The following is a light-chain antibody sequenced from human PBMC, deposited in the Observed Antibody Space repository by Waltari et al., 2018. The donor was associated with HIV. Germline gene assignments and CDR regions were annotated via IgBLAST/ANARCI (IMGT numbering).Light chain of an antibody. CDR2: GAS. CDR1: QSVSSSY. V-gene: IGKV3-20*01. J-gene: IGKJ2*01. Sequence: EIVLTQSPGTLSLSPGERAALSCRASQSVSSSYLAWYQQKPGQAPRLLIYGASSRATDIPDRFSGSGSGTDFTLTISRLEPEDFAVYYCQQYGSSPPTLGQGTKLEIK. CDR3: QQYGSSPPT.